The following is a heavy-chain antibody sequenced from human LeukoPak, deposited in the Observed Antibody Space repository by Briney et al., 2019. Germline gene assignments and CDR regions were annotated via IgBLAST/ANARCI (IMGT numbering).Heavy chain of an antibody. Sequence: GGSLRLSCAASGFTFSSYSMNWVRQAPGKGLEWVSYISSSSSTIYYADSVKGRFTISRDNAKNSLYLQMNSLRAEDTAVYYCARVDTAMDWYFDLWGRGTLVTVSS. CDR2: ISSSSSTI. J-gene: IGHJ2*01. D-gene: IGHD5-18*01. CDR1: GFTFSSYS. CDR3: ARVDTAMDWYFDL. V-gene: IGHV3-48*04.